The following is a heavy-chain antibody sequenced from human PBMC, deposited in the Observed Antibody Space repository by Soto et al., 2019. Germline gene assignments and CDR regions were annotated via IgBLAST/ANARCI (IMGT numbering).Heavy chain of an antibody. Sequence: ASVKVSCKASGYTFTSYAMHWVRQAPGQRLEWMGWINAGNGNTKYSQKFQGRVTITRDTSASTAYMELSSLRSEDTAVYYCARDLYCSSTSCYRVFDYWGQGTMGTVS. CDR1: GYTFTSYA. J-gene: IGHJ4*02. CDR2: INAGNGNT. V-gene: IGHV1-3*01. D-gene: IGHD2-2*02. CDR3: ARDLYCSSTSCYRVFDY.